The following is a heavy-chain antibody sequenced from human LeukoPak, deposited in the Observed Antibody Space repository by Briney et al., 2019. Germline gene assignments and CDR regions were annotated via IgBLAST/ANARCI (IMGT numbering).Heavy chain of an antibody. Sequence: ASVKVSCKVSGGTFISYAISWVRQAPRQGLEWMGGIIPIFGIANYAQKFQGRVTITADKSTSTAYMELSSLRSEDTAVYYCAVRKGEAVAGTGINWFDPWGQGTLVTVSS. J-gene: IGHJ5*02. V-gene: IGHV1-69*10. D-gene: IGHD6-19*01. CDR1: GGTFISYA. CDR3: AVRKGEAVAGTGINWFDP. CDR2: IIPIFGIA.